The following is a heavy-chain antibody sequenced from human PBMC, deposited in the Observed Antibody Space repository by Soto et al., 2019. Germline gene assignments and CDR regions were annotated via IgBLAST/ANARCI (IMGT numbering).Heavy chain of an antibody. CDR2: ISSSSSYI. J-gene: IGHJ3*02. CDR3: ASVLYPTDRDAFDI. V-gene: IGHV3-21*01. Sequence: EVQLVESGGGLVKPGGSLRLSCAASGFTFSSYSMNWVRQAPGKGLEWVSSISSSSSYIYYADSVKGRFTISRDNAKNSLYLQTNSLRAEDTAVYYCASVLYPTDRDAFDIRGQGTMVTXS. CDR1: GFTFSSYS. D-gene: IGHD4-17*01.